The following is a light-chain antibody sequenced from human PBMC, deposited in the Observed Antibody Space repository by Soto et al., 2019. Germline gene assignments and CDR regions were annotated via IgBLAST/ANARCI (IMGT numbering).Light chain of an antibody. V-gene: IGLV2-14*01. CDR1: SSDFGGYNY. CDR2: DVS. Sequence: SALTQRASVCGSPGQSITIYCNGSSSDFGGYNYVSWYQHHPGKAPKLVIYDVSNRPSGVSNRFSGSKSGNTASLTISGLQAEDEGHYYCSSYTGSRTRVFGTGTKVTVL. CDR3: SSYTGSRTRV. J-gene: IGLJ1*01.